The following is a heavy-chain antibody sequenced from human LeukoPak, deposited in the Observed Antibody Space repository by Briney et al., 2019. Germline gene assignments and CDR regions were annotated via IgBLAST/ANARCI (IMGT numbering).Heavy chain of an antibody. V-gene: IGHV1-18*01. CDR1: GYTFTSYG. D-gene: IGHD4-11*01. CDR2: ISAYNGNT. Sequence: ASVKVSCKASGYTFTSYGISWVRQTPGQGLEWMGWISAYNGNTNYAQKLQGRVTMTTDTSTSTAYMELRSLRADDTAVYYGAREGHDYSNSDFAYWGEGTLVTASS. CDR3: AREGHDYSNSDFAY. J-gene: IGHJ4*02.